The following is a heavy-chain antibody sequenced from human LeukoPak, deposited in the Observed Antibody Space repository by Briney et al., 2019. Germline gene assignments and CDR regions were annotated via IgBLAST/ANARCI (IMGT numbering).Heavy chain of an antibody. V-gene: IGHV3-74*01. CDR3: ARARGSARFDY. CDR2: INSDGSST. CDR1: GFTFSSYW. Sequence: SGGSLRLYYAASGFTFSSYWMHWVRQAPGKGLVWVSRINSDGSSTSYADSVKGRFTISRDNAKNTLYLQMNSLRAEDTAVYYCARARGSARFDYWGQGTLVTVSS. J-gene: IGHJ4*02. D-gene: IGHD1-26*01.